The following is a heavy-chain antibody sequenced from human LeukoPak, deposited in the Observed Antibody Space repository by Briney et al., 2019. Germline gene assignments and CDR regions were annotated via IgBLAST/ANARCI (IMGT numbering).Heavy chain of an antibody. D-gene: IGHD4-17*01. Sequence: GGSLRLSCAASRFTFSSHAMSWVRQAPGKGLEWVSAMSGSGDRTYYADSVKGRFTMSRDNSKNTLYLQMNSLRAEDTAVYYCATSRGNDYAVTYWGQGTLVTVSS. J-gene: IGHJ4*02. CDR2: MSGSGDRT. CDR3: ATSRGNDYAVTY. V-gene: IGHV3-23*01. CDR1: RFTFSSHA.